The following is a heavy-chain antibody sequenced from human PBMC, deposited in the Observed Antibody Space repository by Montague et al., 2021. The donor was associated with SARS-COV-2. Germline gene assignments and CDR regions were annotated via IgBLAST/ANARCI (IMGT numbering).Heavy chain of an antibody. J-gene: IGHJ4*02. CDR1: GFSISSCYY. CDR2: RNQNGAT. V-gene: IGHV4-38-2*02. D-gene: IGHD3-3*01. Sequence: SETLSLTCSVSGFSISSCYYWGWIRQTPGKGLEWIGSRNQNGATXYSPSLKRPVTILLDTSKNQFSLSLTSVTAADTAVYYCARSGVGIFDFSYFDSWGQGSLVIVSS. CDR3: ARSGVGIFDFSYFDS.